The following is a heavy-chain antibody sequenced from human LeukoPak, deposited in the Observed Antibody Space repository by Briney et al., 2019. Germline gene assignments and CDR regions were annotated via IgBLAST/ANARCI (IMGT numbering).Heavy chain of an antibody. CDR2: INPNSGDT. CDR1: GYTFTGYY. V-gene: IGHV1-2*06. CDR3: PRDYCGGDCFPDY. J-gene: IGHJ4*02. D-gene: IGHD2-21*02. Sequence: ASVTVSCKASGYTFTGYYVHWVRQAPGQGLEWMGRINPNSGDTNYAQKFQGRVTMTRDTSIGTAYMELSRLRSDDTAVYYCPRDYCGGDCFPDYWGQGTLVTVSS.